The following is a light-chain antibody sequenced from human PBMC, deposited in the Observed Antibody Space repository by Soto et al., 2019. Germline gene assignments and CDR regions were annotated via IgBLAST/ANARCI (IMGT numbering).Light chain of an antibody. CDR2: GAS. CDR1: QNVRSNY. Sequence: EIVLTQSPGTLSLSSGERATLSCRASQNVRSNYLAWYKQNPGQAPRLLIYGASSRATGIPDSFGGSGYGTDFALTISTMEPEDCAVYFRQQYASTPLTFGGGTKVEIK. CDR3: QQYASTPLT. J-gene: IGKJ4*01. V-gene: IGKV3-20*01.